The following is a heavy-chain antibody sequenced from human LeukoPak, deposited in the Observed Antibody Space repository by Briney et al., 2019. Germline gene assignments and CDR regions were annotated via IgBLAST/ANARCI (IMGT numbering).Heavy chain of an antibody. CDR1: GFTFSSYS. Sequence: PGGSLRLSCAASGFTFSSYSMNWVRQAPGKGLEWVSYISSSSSTIYYADSVKGRFTISRDNAKSSLYLQMNSLRDEDTAVYYCARDPYSGSYGDYYYYYMDVWGKGTTVTISS. V-gene: IGHV3-48*02. CDR3: ARDPYSGSYGDYYYYYMDV. J-gene: IGHJ6*03. CDR2: ISSSSSTI. D-gene: IGHD1-26*01.